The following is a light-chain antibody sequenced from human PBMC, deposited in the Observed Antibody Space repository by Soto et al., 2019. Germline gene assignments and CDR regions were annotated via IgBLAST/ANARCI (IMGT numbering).Light chain of an antibody. CDR2: GVS. CDR1: QSVSSK. V-gene: IGKV3-15*01. J-gene: IGKJ2*01. CDR3: QQYNNWTHT. Sequence: EIVMTQSPATLSVSPGERATLSCRASQSVSSKLAWFQQKPGQAPSLLIYGVSTRATGVPVRFSGSGSGTEFTLTVNSLQSEDFAVYYCQQYNNWTHTFRQGTKVDIX.